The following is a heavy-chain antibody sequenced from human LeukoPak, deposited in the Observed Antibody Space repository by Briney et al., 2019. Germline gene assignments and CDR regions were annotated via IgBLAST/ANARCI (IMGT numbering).Heavy chain of an antibody. CDR2: INSDGSST. CDR3: VRDGYSYGFMLAFDI. V-gene: IGHV3-74*01. J-gene: IGHJ3*02. D-gene: IGHD5-18*01. CDR1: GFTFSGYW. Sequence: GSLRLSCAASGFTFSGYWMHWVRQAPGKGLVGVSRINSDGSSTSYADSVKGRFTISRDSAKNTLYLQMNSLRAEDTAVYYCVRDGYSYGFMLAFDIWGLGTRVTVSS.